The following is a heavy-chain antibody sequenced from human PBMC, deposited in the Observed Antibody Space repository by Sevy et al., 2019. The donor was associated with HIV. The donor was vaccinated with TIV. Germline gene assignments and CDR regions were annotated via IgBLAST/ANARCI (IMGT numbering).Heavy chain of an antibody. CDR2: VTPQYGET. Sequence: GPVKVSCKVSGYSLTKLSINWVRQAPGKGLEWMGEVTPQYGETIYAQRFQGRVTMTEDTSADTAYMELSSLTSEDTAVYYCARPSDTSALFKWAFDIWGPGTMVTVSS. CDR1: GYSLTKLS. D-gene: IGHD3-22*01. J-gene: IGHJ3*02. V-gene: IGHV1-24*01. CDR3: ARPSDTSALFKWAFDI.